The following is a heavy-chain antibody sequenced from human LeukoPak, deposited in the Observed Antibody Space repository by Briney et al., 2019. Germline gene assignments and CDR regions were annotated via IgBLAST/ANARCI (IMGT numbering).Heavy chain of an antibody. CDR3: ARDSSSYYFDY. CDR2: IYTGGTT. Sequence: GGSLRLSCAASGFIFTSNHMNWVRQAPGKGLEWVSIIYTGGTTHYADSLNDRFTISRDDSINTLYLQMNSLRAEDTAVYYCARDSSSYYFDYWGQGTLVTVSS. V-gene: IGHV3-66*01. CDR1: GFIFTSNH. J-gene: IGHJ4*02. D-gene: IGHD6-6*01.